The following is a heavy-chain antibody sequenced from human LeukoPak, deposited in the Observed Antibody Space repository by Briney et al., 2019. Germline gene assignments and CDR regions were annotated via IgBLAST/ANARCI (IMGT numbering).Heavy chain of an antibody. V-gene: IGHV3-23*01. D-gene: IGHD3-10*01. Sequence: GGSLRLSCAASGFTVSSNYMSWVRQAPGKGLEWVSVVSGSGGSTYYADSVKGRFTISRDNSRNTLYLQMSSLRPEDTAVYYCTKWSGFGDDWGQGTLVTVSS. J-gene: IGHJ4*02. CDR1: GFTVSSNY. CDR3: TKWSGFGDD. CDR2: VSGSGGST.